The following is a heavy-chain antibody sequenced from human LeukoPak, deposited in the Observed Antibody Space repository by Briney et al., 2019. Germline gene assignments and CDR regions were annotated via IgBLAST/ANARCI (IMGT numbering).Heavy chain of an antibody. CDR2: ISYDGSNK. D-gene: IGHD3-22*01. J-gene: IGHJ4*02. CDR1: GFTFSSYG. Sequence: GGPLRLSCAASGFTFSSYGMHWVRQAPGKGLEWVAVISYDGSNKYYADSVKGRFTISRDNSKNTLYLQMNSLRAEDTAVYYCAKDRRGDDSSGYPNYWGQGTLVTVSS. CDR3: AKDRRGDDSSGYPNY. V-gene: IGHV3-30*18.